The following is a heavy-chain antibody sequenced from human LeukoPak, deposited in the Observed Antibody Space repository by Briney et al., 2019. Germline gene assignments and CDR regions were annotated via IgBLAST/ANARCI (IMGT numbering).Heavy chain of an antibody. CDR2: INPNSGGT. V-gene: IGHV1-2*02. J-gene: IGHJ4*02. CDR3: ARGPAAAGSQ. Sequence: ASVKVSCKASGYTFTAYYMHWVRQAPGQGLEWMGWINPNSGGTNYAQKFQGRVTMTRDTSISTAYMELSSLTSDDTAVYYCARGPAAAGSQWSQGTLVTVSS. CDR1: GYTFTAYY. D-gene: IGHD6-13*01.